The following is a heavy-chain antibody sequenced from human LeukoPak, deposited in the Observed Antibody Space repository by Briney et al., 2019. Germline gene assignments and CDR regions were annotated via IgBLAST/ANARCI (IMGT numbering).Heavy chain of an antibody. V-gene: IGHV3-74*01. Sequence: GGSLRLSCAASGFTFSSYWMHWVRQAPGKGLVWVSRIKSDGSSASYADCVKGRFTNSIDNAKNTLYLQMNSLRAEDTAVYYCARDLRTPSDTNIAIDYWGQGTLVTVSS. CDR3: ARDLRTPSDTNIAIDY. CDR2: IKSDGSSA. J-gene: IGHJ4*02. CDR1: GFTFSSYW. D-gene: IGHD4-23*01.